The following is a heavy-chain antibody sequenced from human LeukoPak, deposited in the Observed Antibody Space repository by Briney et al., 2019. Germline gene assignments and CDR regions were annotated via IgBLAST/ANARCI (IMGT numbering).Heavy chain of an antibody. CDR2: ISAYNGNT. CDR3: ARDPAIGYFDY. J-gene: IGHJ4*02. V-gene: IGHV1-18*01. CDR1: GYTFTSYG. Sequence: GASVKVSCKASGYTFTSYGISWVRQAPGQGLEWMGWISAYNGNTNYAQKLQGRVTMTTDTSTSTAYMELRSLSCDDTAVYYCARDPAIGYFDYWGEGTLVTVSS.